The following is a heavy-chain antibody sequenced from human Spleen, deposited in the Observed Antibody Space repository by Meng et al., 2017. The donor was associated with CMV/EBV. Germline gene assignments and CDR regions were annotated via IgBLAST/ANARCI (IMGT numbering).Heavy chain of an antibody. CDR1: GFTFSDYG. V-gene: IGHV3-23*01. CDR2: ISGRGGTT. Sequence: GGSLRLSCAASGFTFSDYGMHWVRQAPGKGPEWVSSISGRGGTTHYADSVQGRFVISRDNSKNMLYLQMNSLSDDDTAMYYCAKGLGSSWGWFDSWGQGTLVTVSS. J-gene: IGHJ5*01. CDR3: AKGLGSSWGWFDS. D-gene: IGHD6-13*01.